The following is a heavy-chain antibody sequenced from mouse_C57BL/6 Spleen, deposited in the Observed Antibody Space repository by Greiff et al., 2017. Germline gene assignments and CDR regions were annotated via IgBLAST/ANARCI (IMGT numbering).Heavy chain of an antibody. D-gene: IGHD1-1*01. CDR2: ISDGGSYT. Sequence: EVKLMESGGGLVKPGGSLKLSCAASGFTFSSYAMSWVRQTPEKRLEWVATISDGGSYTYYPDNVKGRFTISRDNAKNNLYLQMSHLKSEDTAMYYCARDRDYYGSSYRWYFDVWGTGTTVTVSS. J-gene: IGHJ1*03. CDR3: ARDRDYYGSSYRWYFDV. V-gene: IGHV5-4*01. CDR1: GFTFSSYA.